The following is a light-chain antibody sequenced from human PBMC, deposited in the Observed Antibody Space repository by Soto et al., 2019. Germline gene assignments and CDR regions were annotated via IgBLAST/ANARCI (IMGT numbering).Light chain of an antibody. V-gene: IGKV1-5*01. CDR1: QSISSW. CDR3: QQYNSYAWT. Sequence: DIQMTQSPSTLSASVGDRVTITCRASQSISSWLAWYQQKPGKAPKLLIYDASSLESGVPSRFSGSGSGTEFTLTIRSLQPDDFATYYCQQYNSYAWTFGQGTQVAIK. CDR2: DAS. J-gene: IGKJ1*01.